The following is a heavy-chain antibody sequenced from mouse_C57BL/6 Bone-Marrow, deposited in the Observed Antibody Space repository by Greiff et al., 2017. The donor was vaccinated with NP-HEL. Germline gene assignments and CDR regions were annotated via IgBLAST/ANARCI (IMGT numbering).Heavy chain of an antibody. CDR3: ARRYDYDGFDY. D-gene: IGHD2-4*01. J-gene: IGHJ2*01. CDR2: ISSGGSYT. Sequence: EVHLVESGGDLVKPGGSLKLSCAASGFTFSSYGMSWVRQTPDKRLEWVATISSGGSYTYYPDSVKGRFTISRDNAKNTLYLQMSSLKSEDTAMYYCARRYDYDGFDYWGQGTTLTVSS. V-gene: IGHV5-6*01. CDR1: GFTFSSYG.